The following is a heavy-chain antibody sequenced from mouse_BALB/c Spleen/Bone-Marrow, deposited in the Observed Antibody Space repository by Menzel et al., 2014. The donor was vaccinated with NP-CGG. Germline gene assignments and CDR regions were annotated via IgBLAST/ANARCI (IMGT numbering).Heavy chain of an antibody. J-gene: IGHJ4*01. Sequence: EVMLVESGGCLVQPGGSLKLSFATSGFTFRDYYMYWFRHTPEKRLEWVAYISNGGRSTYYPDTVKGRFTISRDNAKNTLSLKMSRLKSEDTAMYYCARQGTLDYWGQGTSVTVSS. CDR3: ARQGTLDY. V-gene: IGHV5-12*02. CDR2: ISNGGRST. CDR1: GFTFRDYY.